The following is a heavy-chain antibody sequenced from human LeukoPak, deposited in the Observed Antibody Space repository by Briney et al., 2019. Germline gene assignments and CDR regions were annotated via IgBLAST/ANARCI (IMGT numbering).Heavy chain of an antibody. CDR1: GFTFSSYA. V-gene: IGHV3-23*01. CDR3: AKAYDYVWGSYRYTGIDY. J-gene: IGHJ4*02. D-gene: IGHD3-16*02. Sequence: GGSLRLSCAASGFTFSSYAMSWVRQAPGKGLEWVSAISGSGGSTYYADSVKGRFTISRDNSKNTLHLQMNSLRAEDTAVYYCAKAYDYVWGSYRYTGIDYWGQGTLVTVSS. CDR2: ISGSGGST.